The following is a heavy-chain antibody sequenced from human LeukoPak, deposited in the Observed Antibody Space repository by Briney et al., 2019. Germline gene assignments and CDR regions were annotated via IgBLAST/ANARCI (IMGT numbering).Heavy chain of an antibody. CDR1: GFTFSSYA. CDR2: ISGSGGST. V-gene: IGHV3-23*01. Sequence: GGSLRLSCAASGFTFSSYAMSWVRQAPGKGLEWVSAISGSGGSTYYADAVKGRFTISRDNSKNTLYLQMNSLRAEDTAVYYCAKASAMIVVVSKYFDYWGQGTLVTVSS. D-gene: IGHD3-22*01. CDR3: AKASAMIVVVSKYFDY. J-gene: IGHJ4*02.